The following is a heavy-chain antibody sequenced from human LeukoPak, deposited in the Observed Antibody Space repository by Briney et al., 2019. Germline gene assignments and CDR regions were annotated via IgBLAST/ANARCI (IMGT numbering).Heavy chain of an antibody. CDR3: ARTLGLFGLDD. V-gene: IGHV3-33*01. D-gene: IGHD3/OR15-3a*01. CDR1: AFTFRSYG. Sequence: GGSVRLSCVVSAFTFRSYGMHWVRQAPGKGREWVAIIWYDGSKNFYADSVKGPFTPSRDNSKCTLYLQMNSLRPEDPAVYHCARTLGLFGLDDWGEGALVTVSS. CDR2: IWYDGSKN. J-gene: IGHJ4*02.